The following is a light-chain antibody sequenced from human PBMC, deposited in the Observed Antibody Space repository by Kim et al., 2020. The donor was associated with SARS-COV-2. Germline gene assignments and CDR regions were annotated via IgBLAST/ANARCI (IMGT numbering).Light chain of an antibody. J-gene: IGKJ4*01. V-gene: IGKV1D-12*01. CDR2: EAS. Sequence: ASVGARVTITCRAGQDISSWLGWDQQKPGKAPKVLIYEASNLQSGVPSRFSGSGSGTDFTLTINSLQPEDFATYYCQQTHSFPLTFGGGTKVDIK. CDR1: QDISSW. CDR3: QQTHSFPLT.